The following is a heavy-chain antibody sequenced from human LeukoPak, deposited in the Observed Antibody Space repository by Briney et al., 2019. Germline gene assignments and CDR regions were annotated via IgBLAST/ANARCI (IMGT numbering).Heavy chain of an antibody. CDR2: INPSGGST. CDR3: ARGRWGEAFDI. V-gene: IGHV1-46*01. Sequence: ASVKVSCKASGYTFTNYYMHWVRQAPGQGLEWMGIINPSGGSTTYAQKLHGRVTMTRDTSTRTVYMDLSSLRSEDTAVYYCARGRWGEAFDIWGQGTMVIVSS. CDR1: GYTFTNYY. D-gene: IGHD3-10*01. J-gene: IGHJ3*02.